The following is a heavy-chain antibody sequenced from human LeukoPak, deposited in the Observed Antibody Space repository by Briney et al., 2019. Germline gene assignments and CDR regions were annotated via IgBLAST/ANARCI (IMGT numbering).Heavy chain of an antibody. V-gene: IGHV3-21*01. CDR3: ARALAATPRGWFDP. J-gene: IGHJ5*02. CDR1: GFTFITYS. Sequence: PGGSLRLSCVASGFTFITYSMNWVRQAPGKGLEWVSSISSSSDYIYYADSVKGRFTISRDNAKNSLYLQMNSLRAEDTAVYYCARALAATPRGWFDPWGQGTLVTVSS. CDR2: ISSSSDYI. D-gene: IGHD2-15*01.